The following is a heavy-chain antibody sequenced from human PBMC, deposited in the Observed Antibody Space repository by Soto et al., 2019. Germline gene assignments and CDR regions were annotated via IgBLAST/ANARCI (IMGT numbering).Heavy chain of an antibody. D-gene: IGHD3-3*01. CDR1: GGTFSSYA. Sequence: QVQLVQSGAEVKKPGSSVKVSCKASGGTFSSYAISWVRQAPGQGLEWMGGIIPIFGTANYAQKFQGRVTITADESTSTAYMELSSLRSEDTAVYYCAGWFWSGYYEQRHGNYFDYWGQGTLVTVSS. CDR2: IIPIFGTA. J-gene: IGHJ4*02. V-gene: IGHV1-69*01. CDR3: AGWFWSGYYEQRHGNYFDY.